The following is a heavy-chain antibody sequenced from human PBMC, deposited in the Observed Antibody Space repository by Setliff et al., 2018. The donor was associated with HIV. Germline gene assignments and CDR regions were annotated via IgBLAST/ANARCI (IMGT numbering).Heavy chain of an antibody. J-gene: IGHJ4*02. CDR1: GDSISTSNSY. Sequence: SETLSLTCTVSGDSISTSNSYWGWVRQPPGKGLEWIGSLYYGGSTYYNPSLKSRVTISVDTSKNHFSLKLSSVTAADTAVYYCARGAEYCSSTSCPFDYWGQGTLVTVSS. D-gene: IGHD2-2*01. CDR2: LYYGGST. V-gene: IGHV4-39*02. CDR3: ARGAEYCSSTSCPFDY.